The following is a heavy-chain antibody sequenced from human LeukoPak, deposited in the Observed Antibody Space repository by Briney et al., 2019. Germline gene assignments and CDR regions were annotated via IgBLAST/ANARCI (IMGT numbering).Heavy chain of an antibody. V-gene: IGHV3-23*01. Sequence: PGGSLRLSRAASGFTFSTYAINWVRQAPGKGLEWISAISQSGNTIYYADSVKGRFIISRDNSKNTLYLQLNSLRAEDTAVYYCARVDTSHLRYFDSWGQGTLVTVSS. J-gene: IGHJ4*02. D-gene: IGHD3-16*01. CDR3: ARVDTSHLRYFDS. CDR2: ISQSGNTI. CDR1: GFTFSTYA.